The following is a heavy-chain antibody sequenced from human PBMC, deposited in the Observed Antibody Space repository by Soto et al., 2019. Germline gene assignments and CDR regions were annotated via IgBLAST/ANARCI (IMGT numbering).Heavy chain of an antibody. CDR1: GGTFSSYT. J-gene: IGHJ4*02. CDR2: IIPILGIA. CDR3: ARAGGDYYGSGSLDY. V-gene: IGHV1-69*02. D-gene: IGHD3-10*01. Sequence: QVQLVQSGAEVKKPGSSVKVSCKASGGTFSSYTISWVRQAPGQGLEWMGRIIPILGIANYAQKFQGRVTIXGDSSXXTAYMELSSLRSEDTAVYYCARAGGDYYGSGSLDYWGQGTLVTVSS.